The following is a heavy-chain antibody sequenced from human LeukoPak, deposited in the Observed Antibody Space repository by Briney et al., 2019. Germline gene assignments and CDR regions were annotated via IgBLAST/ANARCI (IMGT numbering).Heavy chain of an antibody. Sequence: PGGSLRLSCASSGFTFSSYSMNWVRRAPGKGLEWVSYISSSGTTISYADSVKGRFTISRDSTRNSLYLQMNSLRVEDTAIYYCARDLKGYSSSGGVDFWGQGTLVTVSS. CDR3: ARDLKGYSSSGGVDF. J-gene: IGHJ4*02. D-gene: IGHD6-13*01. CDR1: GFTFSSYS. V-gene: IGHV3-48*01. CDR2: ISSSGTTI.